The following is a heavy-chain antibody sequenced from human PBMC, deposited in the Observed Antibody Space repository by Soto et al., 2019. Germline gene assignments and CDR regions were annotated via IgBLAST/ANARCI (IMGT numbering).Heavy chain of an antibody. D-gene: IGHD6-13*01. CDR3: ARGYSSSWHYFDY. CDR1: GGSISSYY. Sequence: SETLSLTCTVSGGSISSYYWSWIRQPPGKGLEWIGYTYYSGSTNYNPSLKSRVTISVDTSKNQFSLKLSSVTAADTAVYYCARGYSSSWHYFDYWGQGTLVTVSS. CDR2: TYYSGST. V-gene: IGHV4-59*01. J-gene: IGHJ4*02.